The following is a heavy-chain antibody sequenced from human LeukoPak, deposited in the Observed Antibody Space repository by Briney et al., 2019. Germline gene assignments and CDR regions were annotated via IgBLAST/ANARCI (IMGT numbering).Heavy chain of an antibody. V-gene: IGHV3-23*01. Sequence: GGSLRLSCADSGFTFSSYAMSWVRQAPGKGLEWVSAISGSGDNTYYADSVKGRFTISRDNSKNTLYLQMSSLRAEDTAVYYCAAQWLVLGAFDIWGQGTMVTVSS. D-gene: IGHD6-19*01. CDR3: AAQWLVLGAFDI. CDR1: GFTFSSYA. CDR2: ISGSGDNT. J-gene: IGHJ3*02.